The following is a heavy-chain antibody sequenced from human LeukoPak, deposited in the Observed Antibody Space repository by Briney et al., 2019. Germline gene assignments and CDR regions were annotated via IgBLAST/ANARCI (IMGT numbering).Heavy chain of an antibody. CDR2: ISSDSNYI. Sequence: GGSLRLSCAASGFTFSSYTMNWVRQAPGKGLEWVSSISSDSNYIYYADSVRGRFTISRDNAWNSLYLQMNSLRAEDTAVYYCARKENILTGYYDHWGQGTLVTVSS. V-gene: IGHV3-21*01. CDR1: GFTFSSYT. D-gene: IGHD3-9*01. J-gene: IGHJ5*02. CDR3: ARKENILTGYYDH.